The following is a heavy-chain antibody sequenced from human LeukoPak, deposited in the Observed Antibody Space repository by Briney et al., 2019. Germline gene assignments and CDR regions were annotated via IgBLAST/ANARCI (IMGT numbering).Heavy chain of an antibody. D-gene: IGHD3-22*01. CDR3: ARDLRYYYDSSGYCDY. CDR2: ISYDGSNK. V-gene: IGHV3-30-3*01. J-gene: IGHJ4*02. CDR1: GFTFSSYA. Sequence: GGSLRLSCAASGFTFSSYAMHWVRQAPGKGLEWVAVISYDGSNKYYADSVKGRFTISRDNSKNTLYLQMNSLRAEDTAVYYCARDLRYYYDSSGYCDYWGQGTLVTVSS.